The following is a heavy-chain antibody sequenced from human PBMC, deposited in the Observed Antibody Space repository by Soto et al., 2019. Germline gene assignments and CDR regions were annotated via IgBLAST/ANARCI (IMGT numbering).Heavy chain of an antibody. J-gene: IGHJ4*02. CDR2: ISGYNGAT. CDR1: GYTLTSYG. D-gene: IGHD6-19*01. Sequence: QLQLVQSGAEVKKPAASVKVSCKASGYTLTSYGITSVRQAPGQGLEWMGWISGYNGATNYAYKLQGRVTMTTDTSTNTAYMELRSLRPDDTAVYYCATFYCHGWPRGNLDQWGQGTLVTVSS. CDR3: ATFYCHGWPRGNLDQ. V-gene: IGHV1-18*01.